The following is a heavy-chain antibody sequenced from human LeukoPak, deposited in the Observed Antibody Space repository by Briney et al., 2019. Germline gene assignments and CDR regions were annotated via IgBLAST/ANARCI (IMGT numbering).Heavy chain of an antibody. CDR2: IYYSGST. Sequence: SETLSLTCTVSGGSISSYYWSWIRQPPGKGLEWIGYIYYSGSTNYNPSLKSRVTISVDTSKNQFSLKLSSVTAADTAVYYCARLAQGSGTHGFDYWGQGTLVTVSS. J-gene: IGHJ4*02. V-gene: IGHV4-59*08. CDR3: ARLAQGSGTHGFDY. D-gene: IGHD3-10*01. CDR1: GGSISSYY.